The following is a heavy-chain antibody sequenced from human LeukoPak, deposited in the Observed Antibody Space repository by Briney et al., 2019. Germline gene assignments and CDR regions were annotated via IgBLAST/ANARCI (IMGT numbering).Heavy chain of an antibody. CDR3: ARTLHTVVVTAHDPRRRFDP. Sequence: SETLSLTCAVYGGSFSGYYWSWIRQPPGKGLEWIGEINHSGSTNYNPSLKSRVTISVDTSKNQFSLKLSSVTAADTAVYYCARTLHTVVVTAHDPRRRFDPWGQGTLVTVSS. CDR2: INHSGST. CDR1: GGSFSGYY. J-gene: IGHJ5*02. D-gene: IGHD2-21*02. V-gene: IGHV4-34*01.